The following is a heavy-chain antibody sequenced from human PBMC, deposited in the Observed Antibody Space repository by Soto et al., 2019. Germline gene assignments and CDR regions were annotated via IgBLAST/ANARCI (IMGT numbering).Heavy chain of an antibody. D-gene: IGHD3-22*01. J-gene: IGHJ3*01. V-gene: IGHV2-5*02. Sequence: QITLKESGPTVVKPTQTLTLTCTFSGFSLNTYGVGVAWIRQPPGKALEWLALIYWDDDDRYSPSLRSRLTITKDTSKNQVVLTITNMDPIDTATYYCAHRRKDSGSHNAFDVWGQGTMVTVSS. CDR1: GFSLNTYGVG. CDR2: IYWDDDD. CDR3: AHRRKDSGSHNAFDV.